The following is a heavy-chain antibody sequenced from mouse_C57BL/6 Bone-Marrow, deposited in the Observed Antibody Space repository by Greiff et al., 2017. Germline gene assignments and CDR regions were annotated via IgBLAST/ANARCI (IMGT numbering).Heavy chain of an antibody. CDR1: GYTFTSYW. Sequence: VQLQQPGAELVKPGASVKLSCKASGYTFTSYWMPWVKQRPGQGLEWIGKIDHSDSYTNYNQNVKGKVTLTVDNANSTAYMQLSSLTSEDSAVYYCTAYYSNYDWYFYVCGTGTTVTVSS. CDR3: TAYYSNYDWYFYV. J-gene: IGHJ1*03. D-gene: IGHD2-5*01. V-gene: IGHV1-50*01. CDR2: IDHSDSYT.